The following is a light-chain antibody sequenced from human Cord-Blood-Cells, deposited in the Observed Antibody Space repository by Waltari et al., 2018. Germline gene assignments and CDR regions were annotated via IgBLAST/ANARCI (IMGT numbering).Light chain of an antibody. V-gene: IGLV2-14*01. CDR3: SSYTSSSTFV. J-gene: IGLJ1*01. Sequence: QSALTQPAPVSGSPGQSITISCTGTSSDVGGYNYVSWSQQHPCKAPKLMIYDVSKRPSGVSNRFSGSKSGITASLSISGLQAEDEDDYYCSSYTSSSTFVYGTGTKVTVL. CDR2: DVS. CDR1: SSDVGGYNY.